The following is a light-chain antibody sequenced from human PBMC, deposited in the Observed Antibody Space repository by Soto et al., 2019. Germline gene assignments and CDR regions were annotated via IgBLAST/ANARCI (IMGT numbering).Light chain of an antibody. J-gene: IGKJ4*01. CDR1: QSVTSTY. CDR3: QQYGGSPLT. CDR2: GAS. Sequence: EIVLTQSPGTLSLSPGERATLSCRASQSVTSTYLAWYQQKPGQAPRLLIYGASNRATGIPDGFTGSGSETDFSLPISRLEPEDFAVYYCQQYGGSPLTFGGGTKVEIK. V-gene: IGKV3-20*01.